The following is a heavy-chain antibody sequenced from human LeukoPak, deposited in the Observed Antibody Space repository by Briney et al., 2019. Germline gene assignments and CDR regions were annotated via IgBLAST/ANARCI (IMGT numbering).Heavy chain of an antibody. CDR2: VYYTGST. CDR1: GGSISTYY. V-gene: IGHV4-59*07. Sequence: SDTLSLTCTVSGGSISTYYWSWIRQPPGKGLEWIGYVYYTGSTDYNPSLKSRVAISVDTSKNQFSLKLNSVTAADTAMYYCARGDCSGGSCYEGRYYFDYWGQGTLVTVSS. D-gene: IGHD2-15*01. CDR3: ARGDCSGGSCYEGRYYFDY. J-gene: IGHJ4*02.